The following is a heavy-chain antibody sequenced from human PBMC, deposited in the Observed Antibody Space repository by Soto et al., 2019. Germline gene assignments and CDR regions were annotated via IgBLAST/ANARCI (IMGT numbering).Heavy chain of an antibody. CDR3: AVPSTTVPTGGSGY. V-gene: IGHV3-48*02. J-gene: IGHJ4*02. D-gene: IGHD4-17*01. Sequence: EVQLVESGGGLVQPGGSLRLSCAASGFTFSSYSMNWVRQAPGKGLEWVSYISSSSSTIYYADSVKGRFTISRDNAKNPLHLQMNHLRDDATAVYYCAVPSTTVPTGGSGYWGQGTLVTVSS. CDR1: GFTFSSYS. CDR2: ISSSSSTI.